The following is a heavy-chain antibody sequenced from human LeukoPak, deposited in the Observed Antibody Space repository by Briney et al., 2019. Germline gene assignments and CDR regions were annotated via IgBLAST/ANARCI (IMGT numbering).Heavy chain of an antibody. Sequence: PSETLSLTCTVSGDSITSSSYYWGWIRQPPGKGLEWIGSLYYSGSAYYNPSLKSRVAISVDTSKNQIPLNLNSVTAADTAVYYCARTTLLRYFDGKDVWGKGTTVTVSS. V-gene: IGHV4-39*01. J-gene: IGHJ6*04. CDR1: GDSITSSSYY. CDR2: LYYSGSA. D-gene: IGHD3-9*01. CDR3: ARTTLLRYFDGKDV.